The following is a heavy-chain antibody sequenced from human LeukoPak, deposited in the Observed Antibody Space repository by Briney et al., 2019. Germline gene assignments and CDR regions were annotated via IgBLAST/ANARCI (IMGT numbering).Heavy chain of an antibody. Sequence: GGSLRLSCAASGFTFSDSYMTWVRQAPGKGLEWLSYISGNSGDTNYADSVKGRFTISRDNAKNSLYLQMNSLRAEDTAVYYCARGMVYYDSSGYLYYFDYWGQGTLVTVSS. D-gene: IGHD3-22*01. J-gene: IGHJ4*02. V-gene: IGHV3-11*06. CDR1: GFTFSDSY. CDR2: ISGNSGDT. CDR3: ARGMVYYDSSGYLYYFDY.